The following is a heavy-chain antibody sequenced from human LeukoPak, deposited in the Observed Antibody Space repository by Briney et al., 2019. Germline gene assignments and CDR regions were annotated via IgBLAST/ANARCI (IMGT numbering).Heavy chain of an antibody. CDR1: GGTFSSYA. CDR3: ARSLASGYYLGY. Sequence: ASVKVSCKXSGGTFSSYAISWVRQAPGQGLEWMGGIIPIFGTANYAQKFQGRVTITADESTSTAYMELSGLRSEDTAVYYCARSLASGYYLGYWGQGTLVTVSS. J-gene: IGHJ4*02. V-gene: IGHV1-69*13. CDR2: IIPIFGTA. D-gene: IGHD3-22*01.